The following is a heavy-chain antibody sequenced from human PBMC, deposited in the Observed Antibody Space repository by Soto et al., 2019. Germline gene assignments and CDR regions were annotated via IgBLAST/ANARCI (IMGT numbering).Heavy chain of an antibody. D-gene: IGHD2-2*01. J-gene: IGHJ6*03. CDR1: GYTFTSYG. CDR3: ARGGGVYGCSCTSCYPDYYYYMDV. Sequence: ASVKVSCKASGYTFTSYGISWVRQAPGQGLEWMGWISAYNGNTNYAQKLQGRVTMTTDTSTSTAYMELRSLRSDDTAVYYCARGGGVYGCSCTSCYPDYYYYMDVWGKGTRVTVPS. V-gene: IGHV1-18*01. CDR2: ISAYNGNT.